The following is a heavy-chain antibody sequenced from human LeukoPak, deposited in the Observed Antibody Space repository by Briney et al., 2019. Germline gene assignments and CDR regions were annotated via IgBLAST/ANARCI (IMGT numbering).Heavy chain of an antibody. CDR3: ARDQRYFDWLSVPYFDY. D-gene: IGHD3-9*01. CDR2: IKQDGSEK. V-gene: IGHV3-7*01. Sequence: GGSLRLSCAASGFTFSSYSMNWVRQAPGKGLEWVANIKQDGSEKYYVDSVKGRFTISRDNAKNSLYLQMNSLRAEDTAVYYCARDQRYFDWLSVPYFDYWGQGTLVTVSS. J-gene: IGHJ4*02. CDR1: GFTFSSYS.